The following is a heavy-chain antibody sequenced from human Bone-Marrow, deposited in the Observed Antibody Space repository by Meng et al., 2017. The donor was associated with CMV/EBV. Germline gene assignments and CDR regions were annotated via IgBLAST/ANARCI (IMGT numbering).Heavy chain of an antibody. CDR2: IYYSGST. Sequence: SETLSLTCTVSGGSISSGDYYWSWIRQPPGKGLEWIGYIYYSGSTNYNPSLKSRVTISVDTSKNQFSLKLSSVTAADTAVYYCARMGLGSFGDYWGQGTLVTVSS. CDR3: ARMGLGSFGDY. D-gene: IGHD1-26*01. V-gene: IGHV4-30-4*08. CDR1: GGSISSGDYY. J-gene: IGHJ4*02.